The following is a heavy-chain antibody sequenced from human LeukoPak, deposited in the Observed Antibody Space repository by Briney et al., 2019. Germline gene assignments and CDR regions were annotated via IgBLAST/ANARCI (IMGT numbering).Heavy chain of an antibody. Sequence: EASVKVSCKASGGTFSSYTISWVRQAPGQGLEWMGRIIPILGIANYAQKFQGRVTITADKSTSTAYMELSSLRSEDTAVYYCAGDLWGGSGSYHRADFDYWGQGTLVTVSS. J-gene: IGHJ4*02. CDR3: AGDLWGGSGSYHRADFDY. CDR2: IIPILGIA. D-gene: IGHD1-26*01. CDR1: GGTFSSYT. V-gene: IGHV1-69*04.